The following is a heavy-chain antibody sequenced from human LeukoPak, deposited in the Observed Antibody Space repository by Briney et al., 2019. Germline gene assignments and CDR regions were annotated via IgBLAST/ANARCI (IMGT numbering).Heavy chain of an antibody. D-gene: IGHD3-22*01. CDR3: ARGPARYYESSGLDY. V-gene: IGHV3-48*04. CDR2: ISGSGSTI. CDR1: GFTFSTYW. J-gene: IGHJ4*02. Sequence: GGSLRLSCAASGFTFSTYWMSWVRQAPGKGLEWVSYISGSGSTIYYADSVKGRFTISRDNAKNSLYLQMNSLRAEDTAVYYCARGPARYYESSGLDYWGQGTLVTVSS.